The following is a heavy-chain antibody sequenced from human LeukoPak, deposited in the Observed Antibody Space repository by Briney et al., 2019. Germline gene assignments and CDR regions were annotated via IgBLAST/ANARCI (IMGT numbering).Heavy chain of an antibody. D-gene: IGHD6-13*01. CDR1: GYTLDRFG. Sequence: ASVKVSCKVSGYTLDRFGISWVRQAPGLGLEWLGWINPYNGKTIFGDKFQGRVTMTTDTSTSTVYMELTSLRSDDTAVYFCARDTPQHLKRFDYWGQGTLVTVSA. J-gene: IGHJ4*02. CDR2: INPYNGKT. V-gene: IGHV1-18*01. CDR3: ARDTPQHLKRFDY.